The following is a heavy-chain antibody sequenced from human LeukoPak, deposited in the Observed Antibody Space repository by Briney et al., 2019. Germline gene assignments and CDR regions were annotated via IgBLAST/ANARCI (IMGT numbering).Heavy chain of an antibody. CDR1: GFTFSSYS. D-gene: IGHD4-11*01. Sequence: PGGSLRLSCAASGFTFSSYSMNWVRQAPGEGLEWVSSISSSSSYIYYADSVKGRFTISRDNAKNSLYLQMNSLRAEDTAVYYCARGPGYSNYEPYYYYMDVWGKGTTVTVSS. V-gene: IGHV3-21*01. CDR2: ISSSSSYI. CDR3: ARGPGYSNYEPYYYYMDV. J-gene: IGHJ6*03.